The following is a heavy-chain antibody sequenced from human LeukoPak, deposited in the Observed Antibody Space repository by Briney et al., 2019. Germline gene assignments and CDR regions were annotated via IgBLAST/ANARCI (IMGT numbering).Heavy chain of an antibody. CDR1: GGTFSSYA. V-gene: IGHV1-2*02. CDR3: AREWFAYYMDV. Sequence: RASVKVSCKASGGTFSSYAISWVRQAPGQGLEWMGWINPNSGGTKYAQKFQGRVTMTRDTSISTAYMELSRLRSDDTAVYYCAREWFAYYMDVWGKGTTVTISS. D-gene: IGHD3-10*01. CDR2: INPNSGGT. J-gene: IGHJ6*03.